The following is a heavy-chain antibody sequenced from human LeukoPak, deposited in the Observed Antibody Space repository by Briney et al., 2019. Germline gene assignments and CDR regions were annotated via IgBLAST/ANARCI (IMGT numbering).Heavy chain of an antibody. Sequence: GGSLRLXCAASGFTLSTYAMTWARQAPGKGLEWVSGLSGSGSTTYYADSVKGRFTISRDNSKNTLYLQMNSLRAGDTAIYYCARAPPYGGYYYYYYMDVWGKGTTVTVSS. CDR3: ARAPPYGGYYYYYYMDV. D-gene: IGHD4/OR15-4a*01. V-gene: IGHV3-23*01. CDR1: GFTLSTYA. CDR2: LSGSGSTT. J-gene: IGHJ6*03.